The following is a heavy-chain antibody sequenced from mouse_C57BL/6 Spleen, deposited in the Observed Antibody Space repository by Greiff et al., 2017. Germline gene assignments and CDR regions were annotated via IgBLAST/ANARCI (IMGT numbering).Heavy chain of an antibody. CDR3: ARDPLITTVVAHWYVDV. D-gene: IGHD1-1*01. CDR2: INYDGSST. J-gene: IGHJ1*03. V-gene: IGHV5-16*01. CDR1: GFTFSDYY. Sequence: EVKLVESEGGLVQPGSSMKLSCTASGFTFSDYYMAWVRQVPEKGLEWVANINYDGSSTYYLDSLKSRFIISRDNAKNILYLQMSSLKSEDTATYYWARDPLITTVVAHWYVDVWGTGTTVTVSS.